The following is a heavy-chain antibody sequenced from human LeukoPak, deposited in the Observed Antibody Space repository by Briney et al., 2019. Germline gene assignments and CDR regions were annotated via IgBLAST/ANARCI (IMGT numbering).Heavy chain of an antibody. V-gene: IGHV3-9*01. D-gene: IGHD6-13*01. Sequence: LSGGSLRLSCAASGFTFDDYAMHWVRQAPGKGLEWVSGISWNSGSIGYADSVEGRFTISRDNAKNSLYLQMNSLRAEDTALYYCAKVSSSWWESDYWGQGTLVTVSS. CDR1: GFTFDDYA. CDR3: AKVSSSWWESDY. J-gene: IGHJ4*02. CDR2: ISWNSGSI.